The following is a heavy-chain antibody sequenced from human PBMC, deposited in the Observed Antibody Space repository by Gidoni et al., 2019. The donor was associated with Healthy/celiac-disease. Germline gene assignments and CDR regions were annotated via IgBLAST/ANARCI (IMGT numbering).Heavy chain of an antibody. CDR2: INHSGST. D-gene: IGHD3-10*01. V-gene: IGHV4-34*01. CDR3: ARGRGYYYGSGARSTLYYFDY. J-gene: IGHJ4*02. CDR1: GGSFSCYY. Sequence: QVQLQQWGAGLLKPSETLSLTCAVYGGSFSCYYWSWIRQPPGKGLEWIGEINHSGSTNYNPSLKSRVTISVDTSKNQFSLKLSSVTAADTAVYYCARGRGYYYGSGARSTLYYFDYWGQGTLVTVSS.